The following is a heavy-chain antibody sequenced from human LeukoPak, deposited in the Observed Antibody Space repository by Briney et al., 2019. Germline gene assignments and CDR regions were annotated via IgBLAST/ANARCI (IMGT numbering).Heavy chain of an antibody. D-gene: IGHD3-10*01. CDR3: ARGFRGPNFDY. J-gene: IGHJ4*02. Sequence: PGGSLRLSCAASGFTFSGYWMTWVRQPPGKGLEWIGSIYYSGSTFYNPSLKSRVTISVDTSKNQFSLRLSSVTAADTAVYYCARGFRGPNFDYWGQGTLVTVSS. CDR1: GFTFSGYW. V-gene: IGHV4-38-2*01. CDR2: IYYSGST.